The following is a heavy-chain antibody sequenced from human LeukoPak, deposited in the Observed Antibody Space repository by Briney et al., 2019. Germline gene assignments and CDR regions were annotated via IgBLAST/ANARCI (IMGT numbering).Heavy chain of an antibody. CDR3: ARDPPGDYGFAF. Sequence: GGSLRLSCAASGFTVSSNYMTWVRQAPGKGLEWITVIYDGGRTYYANSVKGRFTNSRDNSKNTFYLQMNSLRVGDTAVYYCARDPPGDYGFAFWGQGTLVTVSS. D-gene: IGHD4-17*01. V-gene: IGHV3-66*01. CDR2: IYDGGRT. CDR1: GFTVSSNY. J-gene: IGHJ4*02.